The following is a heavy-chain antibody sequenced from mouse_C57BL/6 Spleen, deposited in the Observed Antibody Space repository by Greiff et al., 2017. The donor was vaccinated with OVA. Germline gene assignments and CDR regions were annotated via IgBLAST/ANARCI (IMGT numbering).Heavy chain of an antibody. CDR1: GYTFTDYY. D-gene: IGHD2-5*01. J-gene: IGHJ3*01. CDR2: INPNNGGT. Sequence: EVQLQQSGPELVKPGASVKISCKASGYTFTDYYMNWVKQSHGKSLEWIGDINPNNGGTSYNQKFKGKATLTVDKSSSTAYMELRSLTSEDSAVYYCARSDYYSNSWFAYWGQGTLVTVSA. V-gene: IGHV1-26*01. CDR3: ARSDYYSNSWFAY.